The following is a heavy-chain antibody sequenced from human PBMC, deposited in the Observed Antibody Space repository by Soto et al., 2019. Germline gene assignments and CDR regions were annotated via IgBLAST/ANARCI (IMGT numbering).Heavy chain of an antibody. D-gene: IGHD3-3*01. CDR2: IGTHNGDT. J-gene: IGHJ5*02. CDR1: GYTFNNYG. CDR3: ARDWRGAEGFDP. Sequence: QVQLVQSGTEVKKPGASVKVSCKASGYTFNNYGFSWVRQAPGQGLEWVGWIGTHNGDTTYAQNFQGRVTMTIDTSTTTSYMELTSLTFDDTAVYFCARDWRGAEGFDPWGQGTLVIVSS. V-gene: IGHV1-18*01.